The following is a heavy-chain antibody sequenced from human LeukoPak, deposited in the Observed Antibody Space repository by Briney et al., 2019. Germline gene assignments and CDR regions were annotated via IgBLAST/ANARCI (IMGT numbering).Heavy chain of an antibody. CDR1: GFTFSSYA. J-gene: IGHJ3*02. CDR2: ISGSGGST. V-gene: IGHV3-23*01. D-gene: IGHD3-22*01. CDR3: AKEYYYDSSGSGDAFDI. Sequence: GGSLRLSCAASGFTFSSYAMSWVRQAPGKGLEWVSAISGSGGSTYYADSVKGRFTISRDNSKNTLYLQMNSLRAEDTAVYYCAKEYYYDSSGSGDAFDIWGQGTMVTVSS.